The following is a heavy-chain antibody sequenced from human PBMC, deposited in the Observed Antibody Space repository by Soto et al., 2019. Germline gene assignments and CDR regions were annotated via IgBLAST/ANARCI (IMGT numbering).Heavy chain of an antibody. V-gene: IGHV1-46*01. D-gene: IGHD2-15*01. CDR3: ARGYCSGGNCYTGLDV. CDR1: GYTFTITY. CDR2: VYPSGGGT. Sequence: QVQLVQSGAEVRKPGASVRVSCKAAGYTFTITYLHWLRQATGQGVAWLGLVYPSGGGTNYKESFKGRFNIITDTYTSTVYMGRSSLTSEDTAIYYCARGYCSGGNCYTGLDVWGQGTTVTVSS. J-gene: IGHJ6*02.